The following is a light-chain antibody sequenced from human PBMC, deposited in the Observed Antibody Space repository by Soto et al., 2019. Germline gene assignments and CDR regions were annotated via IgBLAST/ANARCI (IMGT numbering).Light chain of an antibody. Sequence: DIQLTQSPSFLSASVGDRVTITCRASQDIRIALDWFQQKPGKAPRRLIYASSSLQSGVPSRFSGSGSGTEFTLTISSLQPEDFATYFGLQRSNLPWAFGQGTNVDSK. CDR1: QDIRIA. CDR3: LQRSNLPWA. CDR2: ASS. J-gene: IGKJ1*01. V-gene: IGKV1-17*01.